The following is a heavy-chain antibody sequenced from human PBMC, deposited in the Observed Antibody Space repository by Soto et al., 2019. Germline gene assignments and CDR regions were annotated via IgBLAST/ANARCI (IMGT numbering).Heavy chain of an antibody. V-gene: IGHV4-4*02. CDR3: ASRDPGTSVDY. J-gene: IGHJ4*02. D-gene: IGHD1-7*01. Sequence: PSETLSLTCAVSGGSFTSNNWWTWVRQPPGQGLEWIGEIYRTGSTNYNPSLKSRVTTSLDKSENQFSLKVTSLTAADTAVYYCASRDPGTSVDYWGQGTLVTV. CDR1: GGSFTSNNW. CDR2: IYRTGST.